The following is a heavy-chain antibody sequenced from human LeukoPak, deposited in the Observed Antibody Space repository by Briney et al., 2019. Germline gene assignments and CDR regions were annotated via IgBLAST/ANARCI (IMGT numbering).Heavy chain of an antibody. V-gene: IGHV1-2*02. J-gene: IGHJ4*02. CDR2: INPNTGGT. D-gene: IGHD6-13*01. CDR1: GYTSTGYY. CDR3: ARSIAAAGPTTVDY. Sequence: ASVKVSCKASGYTSTGYYLHWVRQVPGQGFEWMGWINPNTGGTDYAQKFQGRVTMTRDTSISTAYMELSRLRSDDTAVYYCARSIAAAGPTTVDYWGQGTLVTVSS.